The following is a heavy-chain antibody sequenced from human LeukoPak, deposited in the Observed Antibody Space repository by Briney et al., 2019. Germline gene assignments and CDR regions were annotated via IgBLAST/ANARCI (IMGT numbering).Heavy chain of an antibody. D-gene: IGHD3-16*01. V-gene: IGHV4-39*07. Sequence: PSETLSLTCTVSGGSISSSSYYWGWIRQPPGKGLEWIGSIYYSGSTYYNPSLKSRVTISVDTSKNQFSLKLSSVTAADTAVYYCARGGFDWFGYWGQGTLVTVSS. CDR1: GGSISSSSYY. J-gene: IGHJ5*01. CDR2: IYYSGST. CDR3: ARGGFDWFGY.